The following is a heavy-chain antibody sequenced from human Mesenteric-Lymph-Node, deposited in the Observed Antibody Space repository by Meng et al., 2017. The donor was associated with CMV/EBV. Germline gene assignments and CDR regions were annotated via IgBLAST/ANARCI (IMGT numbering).Heavy chain of an antibody. Sequence: QMHRPRSAPALVKPPETLSLSCIVSGDSISNSTYYWTWIRQPPGKGLEWIGSVHHSGTTYYNPSLKGRLTISVDTSANLFSLRLSTVTAADTATYYCARRGNYHSDYSEYWGQGTLVTVSS. CDR2: VHHSGTT. CDR3: ARRGNYHSDYSEY. D-gene: IGHD3-22*01. J-gene: IGHJ4*02. V-gene: IGHV4-39*01. CDR1: GDSISNSTYY.